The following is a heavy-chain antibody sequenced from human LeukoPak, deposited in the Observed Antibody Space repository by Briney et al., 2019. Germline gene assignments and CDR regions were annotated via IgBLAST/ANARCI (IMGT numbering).Heavy chain of an antibody. Sequence: PSETLSLTCTVSGGSISSYYWSWIRQPPGKGLEWIGYIYYSGSTNYNPSLKSRVTISVDTSKNQFSLKLSSVTAADTAVYYCARADLGYCNSYSCPEDYYYYYMDVWGKGTTVTVSS. J-gene: IGHJ6*03. V-gene: IGHV4-59*01. CDR1: GGSISSYY. CDR3: ARADLGYCNSYSCPEDYYYYYMDV. D-gene: IGHD2-15*01. CDR2: IYYSGST.